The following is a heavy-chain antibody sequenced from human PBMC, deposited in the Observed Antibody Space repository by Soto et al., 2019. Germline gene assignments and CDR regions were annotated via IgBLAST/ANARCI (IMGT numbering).Heavy chain of an antibody. V-gene: IGHV3-30*18. CDR3: AKDRRRSSSWYVYYYYGMDV. CDR1: GFTFSSYG. J-gene: IGHJ6*02. CDR2: ISYDGSNK. D-gene: IGHD6-13*01. Sequence: VGSLRLSCAASGFTFSSYGMHWVRQAPGKGLEWVAVISYDGSNKYYADSVKGRFTISRDNSKNTLYLQMNSLRAEDTAVYYCAKDRRRSSSWYVYYYYGMDVWGRGTTVTVSS.